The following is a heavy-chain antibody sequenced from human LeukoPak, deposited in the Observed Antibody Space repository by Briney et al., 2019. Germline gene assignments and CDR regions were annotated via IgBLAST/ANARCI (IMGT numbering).Heavy chain of an antibody. V-gene: IGHV1-2*02. J-gene: IGHJ4*02. CDR3: ARDLVLGYAPPSFDY. CDR1: GYTFSGYY. D-gene: IGHD5-12*01. CDR2: IDPNSGGT. Sequence: GASVTVSCKASGYTFSGYYIQWVRQAPGQGLEWIGWIDPNSGGTKYAQKFQGRVTMTSDTSISTAFMDLSSLRSDDTAVYYCARDLVLGYAPPSFDYWGQGTLVTVSS.